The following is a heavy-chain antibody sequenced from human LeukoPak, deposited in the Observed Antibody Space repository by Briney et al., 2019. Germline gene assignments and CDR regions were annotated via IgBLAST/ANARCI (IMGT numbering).Heavy chain of an antibody. V-gene: IGHV3-30*02. Sequence: GGSLRLSCAASGFTFGSYGMHWVRQAPGKGLEWVAFIRYDGSNKYYADSVKGRFTISRDNSKNTLYLQMNSLRAEDTAVYYCAKGRGIQLWIDYWGQGTLVTVSS. CDR1: GFTFGSYG. CDR2: IRYDGSNK. J-gene: IGHJ4*02. D-gene: IGHD5-18*01. CDR3: AKGRGIQLWIDY.